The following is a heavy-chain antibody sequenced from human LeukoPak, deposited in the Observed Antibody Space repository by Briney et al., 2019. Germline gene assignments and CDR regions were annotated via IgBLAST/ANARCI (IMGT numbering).Heavy chain of an antibody. CDR3: ARVDGAAGTAYFDY. V-gene: IGHV4-4*02. CDR2: IYHSGST. D-gene: IGHD6-13*01. Sequence: SETLSLTCAVSSGSTSSSNWWSWVRQPPGKGLEWIGEIYHSGSTNYNPSLKSRVTISVDKSKNQFSLKLSSVTAADTAVYYCARVDGAAGTAYFDYWGQGTLVTVSS. J-gene: IGHJ4*02. CDR1: SGSTSSSNW.